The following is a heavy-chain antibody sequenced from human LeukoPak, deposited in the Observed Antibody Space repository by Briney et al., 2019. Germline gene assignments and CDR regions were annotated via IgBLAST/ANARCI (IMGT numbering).Heavy chain of an antibody. CDR3: ARAVVGTSCYGY. V-gene: IGHV3-66*01. J-gene: IGHJ4*02. Sequence: PGGSLRLSCAASGFTFSSYGIHWVRQAPGKGLEWVSVIYAGGSTHYADSVKGRFTISRDNSKNTLYLQMNSLTAEDTAVYYCARAVVGTSCYGYWGQGTLVTVSS. D-gene: IGHD2-2*01. CDR1: GFTFSSYG. CDR2: IYAGGST.